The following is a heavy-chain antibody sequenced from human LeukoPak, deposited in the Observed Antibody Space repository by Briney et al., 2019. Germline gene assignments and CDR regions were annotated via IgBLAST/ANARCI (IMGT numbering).Heavy chain of an antibody. CDR2: IRYDGSNK. D-gene: IGHD5-24*01. CDR3: AKVDGYNVGY. J-gene: IGHJ4*02. CDR1: RFTFSTYG. V-gene: IGHV3-30*02. Sequence: GGSLRLSCAASRFTFSTYGMHWVRQAPGKGLEWVAFIRYDGSNKYYADSVKGRSTISRDNSKNTLYLQMNSLRAEDTAMYYCAKVDGYNVGYWGQGTLVTVSS.